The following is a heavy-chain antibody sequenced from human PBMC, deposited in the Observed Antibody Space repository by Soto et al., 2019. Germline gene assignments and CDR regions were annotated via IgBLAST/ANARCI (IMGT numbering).Heavy chain of an antibody. J-gene: IGHJ3*02. D-gene: IGHD4-17*01. V-gene: IGHV1-8*01. CDR1: GYTFTSYD. CDR2: MNPNSGNT. CDR3: ARRRNRSRVTPAI. Sequence: ASVKVSCKASGYTFTSYDINGVRQATGQGLEWMGWMNPNSGNTGYAQKFQGRVTMTRNTSISTPYMELSSLRSEDTAVYYCARRRNRSRVTPAIWGQWTMVTVSS.